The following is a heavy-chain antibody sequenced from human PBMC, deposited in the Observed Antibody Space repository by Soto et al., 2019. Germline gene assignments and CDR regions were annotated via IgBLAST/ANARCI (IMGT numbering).Heavy chain of an antibody. Sequence: QVQLVQSGAEVKKPGSSVKVSCKASGGTFSSYAISWVRQAPGQGLEWMGGIIPIFGTANYAQKFQGRVTITADESTSTAYMELSSLRSEDTAVYYCARDRDCSGGSCYHAFDIWGQRTMVTVSS. CDR2: IIPIFGTA. D-gene: IGHD2-15*01. CDR3: ARDRDCSGGSCYHAFDI. V-gene: IGHV1-69*01. CDR1: GGTFSSYA. J-gene: IGHJ3*02.